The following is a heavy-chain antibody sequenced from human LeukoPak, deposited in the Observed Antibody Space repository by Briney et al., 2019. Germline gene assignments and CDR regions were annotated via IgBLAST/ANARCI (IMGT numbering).Heavy chain of an antibody. J-gene: IGHJ4*02. Sequence: SVKVSCKASGGTFSSYAISWVRQAPGQGLEWMGRIIPILGIANYARRFQGRVTITADKSTSTAYMELSSLRSEDTAVYYCARESPMVRGVIITGDSVYWGQGTLVTVSS. CDR2: IIPILGIA. CDR3: ARESPMVRGVIITGDSVY. D-gene: IGHD3-10*01. V-gene: IGHV1-69*04. CDR1: GGTFSSYA.